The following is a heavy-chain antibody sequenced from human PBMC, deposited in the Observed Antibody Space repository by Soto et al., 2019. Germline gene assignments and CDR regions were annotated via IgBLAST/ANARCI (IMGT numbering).Heavy chain of an antibody. CDR2: INPGTGGT. Sequence: VQLVQSGAEVKKPGASVKVSCKASGYTFTGYYIHWVRQAPGQGLEWMGWINPGTGGTRFAQKFQDWVTMTRDTSVSTVNLERGSLTSDDTALYYCARDPRLGYHESSGDYDYWGQGTLVTVSS. CDR3: ARDPRLGYHESSGDYDY. J-gene: IGHJ4*02. D-gene: IGHD3-22*01. CDR1: GYTFTGYY. V-gene: IGHV1-2*04.